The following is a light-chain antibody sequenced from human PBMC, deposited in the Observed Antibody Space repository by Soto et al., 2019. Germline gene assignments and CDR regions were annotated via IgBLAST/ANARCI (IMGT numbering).Light chain of an antibody. V-gene: IGKV3-15*01. CDR3: QQYHSTRLT. CDR1: QSVSSN. CDR2: GAS. J-gene: IGKJ4*01. Sequence: ENVLTQSPGTLSLSPGERATLSCRASQSVSSNFAWYQQKPGRGPRLLIYGASTRATGIPARFSGSGSGTDFTLTISSLQAEDVAVYYCQQYHSTRLTFGGGTKVDI.